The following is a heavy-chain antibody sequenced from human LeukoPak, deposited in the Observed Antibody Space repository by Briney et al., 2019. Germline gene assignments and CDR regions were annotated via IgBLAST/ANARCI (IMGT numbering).Heavy chain of an antibody. V-gene: IGHV4-39*01. J-gene: IGHJ5*02. CDR1: GDSIRSNNYH. D-gene: IGHD5-18*01. CDR2: NDYSGNT. Sequence: SETLSLTCSVSGDSIRSNNYHWGWIRPSPGKGLEWIGTNDYSGNTYYNPSLNSRVTISADTSRNQFSLKLSSVTAADTAIYYCVRRVNTYGGWFDRWGQGALVTVSS. CDR3: VRRVNTYGGWFDR.